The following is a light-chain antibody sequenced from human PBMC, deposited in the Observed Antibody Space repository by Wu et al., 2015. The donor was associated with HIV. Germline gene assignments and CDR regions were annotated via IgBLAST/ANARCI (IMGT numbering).Light chain of an antibody. CDR1: QDISNS. V-gene: IGKV1-8*01. J-gene: IGKJ5*01. CDR3: QQYYSYFGPT. Sequence: AIRMTQSPSSLSASTGDRVTITCRASQDISNSLAWYQQKPGKAPKLLIFGASTLQPGVPSRFSGNGSGTDFTLTVSCLQSEDFASYYCQQYYSYFGPTFGPGTRLEIK. CDR2: GAS.